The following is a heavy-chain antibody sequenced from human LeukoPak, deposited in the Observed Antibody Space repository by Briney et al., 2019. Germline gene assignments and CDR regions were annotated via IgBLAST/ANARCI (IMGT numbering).Heavy chain of an antibody. Sequence: PGGSLRLSCAASGLTFSDEYMSWIRQAPGEGLEWVSYISNSGSYTNYADSVKGRFTISRDNAKNSLYLQMNSLRAEDTAVYYWARSRGAGPGAYFDYWGQGTLITVSS. J-gene: IGHJ4*02. V-gene: IGHV3-11*03. CDR1: GLTFSDEY. CDR3: ARSRGAGPGAYFDY. CDR2: ISNSGSYT. D-gene: IGHD6-19*01.